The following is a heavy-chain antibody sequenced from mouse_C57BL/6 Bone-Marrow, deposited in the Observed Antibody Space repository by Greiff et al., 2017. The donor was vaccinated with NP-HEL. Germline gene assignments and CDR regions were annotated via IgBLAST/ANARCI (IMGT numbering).Heavy chain of an antibody. Sequence: EVNVVESGGGLVKPGGSLKLSCAASGFTFSDYGMHWVRQAPEKGLEWVAYISSGSSTIYYAHTVKGRFTISRDNAKNTLFLQMTSLRSEDTAMYYCAKPRFAYWGQGTLVTVSA. CDR2: ISSGSSTI. V-gene: IGHV5-17*01. J-gene: IGHJ3*01. CDR1: GFTFSDYG. CDR3: AKPRFAY.